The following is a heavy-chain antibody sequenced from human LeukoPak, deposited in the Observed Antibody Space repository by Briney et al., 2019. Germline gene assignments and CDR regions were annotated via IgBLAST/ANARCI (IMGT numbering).Heavy chain of an antibody. D-gene: IGHD3-22*01. V-gene: IGHV4-59*12. Sequence: SETLSLTCTVSGGSISSYYWSWIRQPPGKGLEWIGYIYYSGSTNYNPSLKSRVTISVDTSKNQFSLKLSSVTAADTAVYYCAREGPLGYDSSGYYYYFDYWGQGTLVTVSS. J-gene: IGHJ4*02. CDR3: AREGPLGYDSSGYYYYFDY. CDR2: IYYSGST. CDR1: GGSISSYY.